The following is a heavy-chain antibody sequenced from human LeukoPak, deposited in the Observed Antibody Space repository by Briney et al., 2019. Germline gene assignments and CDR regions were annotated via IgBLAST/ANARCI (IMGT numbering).Heavy chain of an antibody. CDR1: GGSFSGYY. Sequence: SETLSLTCAVYGGSFSGYYWSWIRQPPGKGLEWIGEINHSGSTNYNPPLKSRVTISVDTSKNQFSLKLSSVTAADTAVYYCARGVLDYWGQGTLVTVSS. CDR2: INHSGST. V-gene: IGHV4-34*01. CDR3: ARGVLDY. J-gene: IGHJ4*02.